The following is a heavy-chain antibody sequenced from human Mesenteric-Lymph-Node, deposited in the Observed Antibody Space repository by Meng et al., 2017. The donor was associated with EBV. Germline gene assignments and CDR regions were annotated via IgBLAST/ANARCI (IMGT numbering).Heavy chain of an antibody. D-gene: IGHD3-9*01. J-gene: IGHJ5*02. Sequence: LSLQAPGSGPVGTSESPSRPWVVPRGPFSSRAYSWVWPRQAPGTGLGCFGSILYRGSSYYKPSLRRRATVAVETPKSKFSLRLNSVTAADTAVYYCASEVGAYGLTGWFDHWGQGTLVTVSS. CDR1: RGPFSSRAYS. V-gene: IGHV4-39*01. CDR2: ILYRGSS. CDR3: ASEVGAYGLTGWFDH.